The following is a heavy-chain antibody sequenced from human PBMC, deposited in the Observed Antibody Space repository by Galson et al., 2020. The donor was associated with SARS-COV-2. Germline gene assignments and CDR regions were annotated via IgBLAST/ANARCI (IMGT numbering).Heavy chain of an antibody. CDR2: IIPIFGTA. J-gene: IGHJ4*02. CDR3: ARALDPELWFWESPFDY. D-gene: IGHD3-10*01. Sequence: SVKVSCKASGGTFSSYAISWVRQAPGQGLEWMGGIIPIFGTANYEQKFQGRVTITADESTSTAYMELSSLRSEDTAVYYCARALDPELWFWESPFDYWGQGTLVTGSS. CDR1: GGTFSSYA. V-gene: IGHV1-69*13.